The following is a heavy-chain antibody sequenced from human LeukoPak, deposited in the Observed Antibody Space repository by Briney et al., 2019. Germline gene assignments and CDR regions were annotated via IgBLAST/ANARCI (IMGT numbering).Heavy chain of an antibody. CDR1: GYTFTSYG. V-gene: IGHV1-18*01. CDR2: ISAYNGNT. Sequence: GASVKVSCKASGYTFTSYGISWVRQAPGQGLEWMGWISAYNGNTNYAQKLQGRVTMTTDTSTSTAYMELRSLRSDDTAVYYCARGVDYGDYASDAFDIWGQGTMVTVSS. J-gene: IGHJ3*02. CDR3: ARGVDYGDYASDAFDI. D-gene: IGHD4-17*01.